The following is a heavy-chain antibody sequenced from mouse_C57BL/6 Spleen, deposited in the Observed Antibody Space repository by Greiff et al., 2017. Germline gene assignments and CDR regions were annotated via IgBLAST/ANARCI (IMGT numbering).Heavy chain of an antibody. CDR1: GYTFTSYW. D-gene: IGHD4-1*01. CDR2: IDPSDSET. Sequence: QVQLQQPGAELVRPGSSVKLSCKASGYTFTSYWMHWVKQRPIQGLEWIGNIDPSDSETHYNQKFKDKATLTVDKSSSTAYMQLSRLTSEDSAVYYCARRGAGTGYFDYWGQGTTLTVSS. CDR3: ARRGAGTGYFDY. J-gene: IGHJ2*01. V-gene: IGHV1-52*01.